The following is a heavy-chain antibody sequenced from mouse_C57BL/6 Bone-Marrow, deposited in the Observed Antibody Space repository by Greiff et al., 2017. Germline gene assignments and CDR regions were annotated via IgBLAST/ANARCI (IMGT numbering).Heavy chain of an antibody. Sequence: EVQLQESGGGLVKPGGSLKLSCAASGFTFSSYAMSWVRQTPEKRLEWVATISDGGSYTYYPDNVKGRFTISRDNAKNNLYLQMSHLKSEDTAMYYCARGRVAKVGLDYWGQGTTLTVSS. D-gene: IGHD1-1*02. J-gene: IGHJ2*01. CDR3: ARGRVAKVGLDY. V-gene: IGHV5-4*01. CDR1: GFTFSSYA. CDR2: ISDGGSYT.